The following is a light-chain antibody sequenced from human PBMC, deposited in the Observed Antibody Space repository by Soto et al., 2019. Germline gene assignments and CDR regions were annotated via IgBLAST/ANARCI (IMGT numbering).Light chain of an antibody. CDR2: GAS. V-gene: IGKV3D-15*01. J-gene: IGKJ5*01. CDR1: QSVRTK. CDR3: QQYNKWPAEIT. Sequence: ETVMTQSPATLSVSPGVRATLSCRASQSVRTKLAWYQQKPGQAPRLLIYGASSRATGIPARFSGSGSGTEFTLTISSLQSEDSGVYYCQQYNKWPAEITFGQGTRLEIK.